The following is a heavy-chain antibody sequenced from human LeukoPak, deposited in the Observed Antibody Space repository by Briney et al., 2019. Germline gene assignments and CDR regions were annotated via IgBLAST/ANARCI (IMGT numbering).Heavy chain of an antibody. D-gene: IGHD3-10*01. Sequence: GGSLRLSCAASGFTFSSYSMNWVRQAPGKGLEWVSYISSSSTTIFYADSVKGRFTISRDNAKNSLYLQMNSLRDDDTAVYYCARGRGSAAFDIWGQGTMVTVSS. CDR2: ISSSSTTI. J-gene: IGHJ3*02. CDR1: GFTFSSYS. V-gene: IGHV3-48*02. CDR3: ARGRGSAAFDI.